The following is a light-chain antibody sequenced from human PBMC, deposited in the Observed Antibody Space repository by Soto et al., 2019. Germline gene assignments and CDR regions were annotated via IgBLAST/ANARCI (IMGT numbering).Light chain of an antibody. J-gene: IGKJ4*01. Sequence: EIVLTQSPGTLSLSTGERATLSCRASQSVSRSFLAWYQQKPGQAPRLLIYGASSRATGIPDRFSGSGSGTDFTLTISRLEPEDFAVHYCQQYGSSPLTFGGGTKVEIK. CDR1: QSVSRSF. CDR3: QQYGSSPLT. V-gene: IGKV3-20*01. CDR2: GAS.